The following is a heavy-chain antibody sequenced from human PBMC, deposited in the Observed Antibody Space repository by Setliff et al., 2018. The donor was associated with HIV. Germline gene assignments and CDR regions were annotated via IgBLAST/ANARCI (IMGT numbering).Heavy chain of an antibody. V-gene: IGHV5-51*01. J-gene: IGHJ6*02. CDR3: ARPGIAAAGTDGMDV. D-gene: IGHD6-13*01. CDR2: IYPGDSYT. CDR1: GYSFTSYW. Sequence: GESLKISCQGSGYSFTSYWIGWVRQMPGKGLAWMGIIYPGDSYTRYSPSFQGQVTISADKYISTAYLQWSSLKASDTAMYYCARPGIAAAGTDGMDVWGQGTTVTV.